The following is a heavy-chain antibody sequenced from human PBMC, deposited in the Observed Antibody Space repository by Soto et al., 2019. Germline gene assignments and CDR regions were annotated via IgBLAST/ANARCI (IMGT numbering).Heavy chain of an antibody. CDR2: IYHSGST. V-gene: IGHV4-4*02. CDR3: ARVYMVRGTIIRYFDY. D-gene: IGHD3-10*01. CDR1: GGSISSSNW. Sequence: QVQLQESGPGLVKPSGTLSLTCAVSGGSISSSNWWSWVRQPPGKGLEWIGKIYHSGSTNYNPSRKSRVTISVDKSKHQFSLKLSSVTAADPAVYYCARVYMVRGTIIRYFDYWGQGTLVTVSS. J-gene: IGHJ4*02.